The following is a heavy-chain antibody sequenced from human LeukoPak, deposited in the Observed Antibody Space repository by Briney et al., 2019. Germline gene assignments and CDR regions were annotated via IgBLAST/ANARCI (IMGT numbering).Heavy chain of an antibody. CDR2: ISSSSSTI. J-gene: IGHJ4*02. Sequence: GGSLRLSCAASGFTFSDYSMNWVRQAPGKGLEWVSYISSSSSTIYYADSVKGRFTISRDNAKNSLYLQMNSLRAEDTAVYYCARDYYYDSSGYSYFDYWGQGTLVTVSS. V-gene: IGHV3-48*04. CDR1: GFTFSDYS. D-gene: IGHD3-22*01. CDR3: ARDYYYDSSGYSYFDY.